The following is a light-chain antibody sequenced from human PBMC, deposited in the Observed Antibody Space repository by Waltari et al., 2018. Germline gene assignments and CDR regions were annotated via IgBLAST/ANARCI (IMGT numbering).Light chain of an antibody. CDR3: QQYHSYPLT. Sequence: DIQMTQSPSSLSASVGDRVTITCRARQTISNYVVWFQQTPGKAPTSLIYAASSLQGGAPSRFSGAGSGTDFTLTISSLQPEDFATYYCQQYHSYPLTVGGGTKVEVK. J-gene: IGKJ4*01. V-gene: IGKV1-16*01. CDR2: AAS. CDR1: QTISNY.